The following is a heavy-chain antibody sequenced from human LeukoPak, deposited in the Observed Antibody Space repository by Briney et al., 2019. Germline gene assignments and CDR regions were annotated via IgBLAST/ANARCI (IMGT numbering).Heavy chain of an antibody. CDR2: ISWNSGSI. Sequence: GGSLRLSCAASGFTFSSYGIHWVRQAPGKGLEWVSGISWNSGSIGYADSVKGRFTISRDNAKNSLYLQMSSLRAEDTALYYCAKFGYIGVATIRTWYFDLWGRGTLVTVSS. D-gene: IGHD5-12*01. CDR1: GFTFSSYG. V-gene: IGHV3-9*01. CDR3: AKFGYIGVATIRTWYFDL. J-gene: IGHJ2*01.